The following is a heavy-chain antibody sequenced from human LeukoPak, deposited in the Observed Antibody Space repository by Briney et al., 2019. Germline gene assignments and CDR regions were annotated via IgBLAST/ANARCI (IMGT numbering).Heavy chain of an antibody. J-gene: IGHJ4*02. D-gene: IGHD2-2*01. CDR1: GGTFSSYA. Sequence: ASVKVSCKASGGTFSSYAISWVRQAPGQGLEWMGGIIPIFGTANYAQKFQGRVTITADKSTSTAYMELSSLRSEDTAVYYCAREPLYCSSTSCYEGGFDYWGQGTLDTVSS. V-gene: IGHV1-69*06. CDR3: AREPLYCSSTSCYEGGFDY. CDR2: IIPIFGTA.